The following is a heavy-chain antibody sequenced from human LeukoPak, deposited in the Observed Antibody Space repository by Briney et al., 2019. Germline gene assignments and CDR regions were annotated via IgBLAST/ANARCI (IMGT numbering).Heavy chain of an antibody. CDR2: ISAYNGHT. V-gene: IGHV1-18*01. CDR1: GYNFTSYG. Sequence: GASVKVSCKASGYNFTSYGISWVRQAPGQGLEWMGWISAYNGHTSYGQKFQNRIAMTADTSTTTAFMELRSLRSDDTAMYFCARDSPRPEWLQEYYFDSWGQGTLVTVSS. CDR3: ARDSPRPEWLQEYYFDS. D-gene: IGHD5-12*01. J-gene: IGHJ4*02.